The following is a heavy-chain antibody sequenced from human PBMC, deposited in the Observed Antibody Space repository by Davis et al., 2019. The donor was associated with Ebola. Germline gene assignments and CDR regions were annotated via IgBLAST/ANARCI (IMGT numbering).Heavy chain of an antibody. CDR2: SYHSGST. Sequence: MPSETLSLTCAVSGGSISSTNCRSSARQPPATWPEWTGESYHSGSTYYNPSLKRRVTMSVDTSKNQFSLNLSTVTAADTAVYYCARLKNGNFYYYEDLDVWGQGTTVTVSS. D-gene: IGHD1-1*01. J-gene: IGHJ6*02. CDR1: GGSISSTNC. CDR3: ARLKNGNFYYYEDLDV. V-gene: IGHV4-4*02.